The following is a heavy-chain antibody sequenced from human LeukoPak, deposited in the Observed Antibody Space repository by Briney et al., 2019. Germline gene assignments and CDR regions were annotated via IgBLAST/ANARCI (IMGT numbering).Heavy chain of an antibody. CDR3: AREKYSSSWPYYYYYMDV. Sequence: ASVKVSCKTSGFTFNGYYIHWVRQAPGQGLEWMGWINPHSGGPTYAQKFQGRVTMTRDTSISTAYMELSSLRSEDTAVYYCAREKYSSSWPYYYYYMDVWGKGTTVTVSS. D-gene: IGHD6-13*01. CDR2: INPHSGGP. V-gene: IGHV1-2*02. J-gene: IGHJ6*03. CDR1: GFTFNGYY.